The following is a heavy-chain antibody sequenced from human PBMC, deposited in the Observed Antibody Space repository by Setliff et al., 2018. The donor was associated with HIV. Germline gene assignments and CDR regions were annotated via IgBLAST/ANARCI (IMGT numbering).Heavy chain of an antibody. V-gene: IGHV1-46*01. J-gene: IGHJ4*02. CDR2: IIPSGGST. D-gene: IGHD3-3*01. CDR3: ARDGASGSGYYWADY. Sequence: PSVKVSCKASGYTFTKSIIHWVRQAPGQGLEWTGAIIPSGGSTGYAEKFQARVTLTRDTSTSTVYMELSGLREEDTAVYYCARDGASGSGYYWADYWGQGTLVTVSS. CDR1: GYTFTKSI.